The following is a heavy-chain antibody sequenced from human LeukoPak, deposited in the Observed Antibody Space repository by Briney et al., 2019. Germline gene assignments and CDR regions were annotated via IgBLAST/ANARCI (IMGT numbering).Heavy chain of an antibody. CDR3: ASLLPPPRGAFDI. Sequence: SETLSLTCAVYGVSFSGYYWSWIRQPPGKGLEWIGEINHSGSTNYNPSLKSRVTISVDTSKNQFSLKLSSVTAADTAMYYCASLLPPPRGAFDIWGQGTMVTVSS. D-gene: IGHD3-22*01. CDR2: INHSGST. J-gene: IGHJ3*02. CDR1: GVSFSGYY. V-gene: IGHV4-34*01.